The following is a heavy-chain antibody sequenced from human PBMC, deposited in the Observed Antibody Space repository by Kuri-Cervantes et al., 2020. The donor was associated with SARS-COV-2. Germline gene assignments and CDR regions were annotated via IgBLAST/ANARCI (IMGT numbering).Heavy chain of an antibody. CDR3: AKDRDNTGRPYFFED. D-gene: IGHD2-21*01. Sequence: GESLKISCAASGFTFKSYAMNWVRQAPGKGLEWVSGISGTGGGTYYADSVKGRFTISRANSKNMSYLEMKSLRVEDTAVYYCAKDRDNTGRPYFFEDWGQGTLVTVSS. V-gene: IGHV3-23*01. CDR2: ISGTGGGT. CDR1: GFTFKSYA. J-gene: IGHJ4*02.